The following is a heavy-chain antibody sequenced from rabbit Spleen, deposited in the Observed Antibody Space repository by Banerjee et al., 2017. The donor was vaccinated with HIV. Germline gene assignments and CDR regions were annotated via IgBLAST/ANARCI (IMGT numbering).Heavy chain of an antibody. V-gene: IGHV1S40*01. J-gene: IGHJ6*01. D-gene: IGHD8-1*01. CDR3: ARDTGTSFSSYGMAL. CDR2: IDTGSSGFT. Sequence: QSLEESGGDLVKPGASLTLTCTASGVSFSANSYMCWVRQAPGKGLEWIACIDTGSSGFTYFASWAKGRFTISKTSSTTVTLQLNSLTAADTATYFCARDTGTSFSSYGMALWGPGTLVTVS. CDR1: GVSFSANSY.